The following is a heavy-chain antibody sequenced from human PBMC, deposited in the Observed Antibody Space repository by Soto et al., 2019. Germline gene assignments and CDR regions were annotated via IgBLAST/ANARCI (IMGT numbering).Heavy chain of an antibody. J-gene: IGHJ4*02. D-gene: IGHD7-27*01. CDR3: ARGWGRIFDD. V-gene: IGHV4-34*01. CDR2: INHSGST. CDR1: GGSLSGYY. Sequence: QVQLQQWGAGLLKPSETLSLTCAVYGGSLSGYYWSWIRQPPGKGLEWIGEINHSGSTNYNPSLKSGVTISVDTSKNQFSLKLSSVTAADTAFYYCARGWGRIFDDWGQGTLVTVSS.